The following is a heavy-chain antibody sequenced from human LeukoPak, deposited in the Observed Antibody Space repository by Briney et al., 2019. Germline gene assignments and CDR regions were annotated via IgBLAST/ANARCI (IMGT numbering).Heavy chain of an antibody. D-gene: IGHD2-2*01. CDR2: VFYSGST. CDR3: ARGGYQGPNDY. CDR1: GDSISSSSHY. J-gene: IGHJ4*02. Sequence: SETLSLTCSVSGDSISSSSHYWAWIRLPPGKALEWIGHVFYSGSTEYNPSLRSRVTISVDRSKNQFSLKLRSMTAADTAVYYCARGGYQGPNDYWGQGTLVTVSS. V-gene: IGHV4-39*07.